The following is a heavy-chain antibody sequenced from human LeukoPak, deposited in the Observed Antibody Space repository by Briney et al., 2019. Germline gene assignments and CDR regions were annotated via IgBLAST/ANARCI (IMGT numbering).Heavy chain of an antibody. CDR2: ISAYNGNT. V-gene: IGHV1-18*01. Sequence: GASVKVSCKASGYTFTSYGISWVRQAPGQGLEWMGWISAYNGNTNYAQKLQGRVTMTIDTSTSTAYMELRSLRSDDTAVYYCAREYWDGYNPNYFDYWGQGTLVTVSS. CDR3: AREYWDGYNPNYFDY. J-gene: IGHJ4*02. D-gene: IGHD5-24*01. CDR1: GYTFTSYG.